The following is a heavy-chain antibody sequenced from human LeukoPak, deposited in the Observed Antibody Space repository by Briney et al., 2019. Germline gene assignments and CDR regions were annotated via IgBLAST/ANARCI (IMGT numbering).Heavy chain of an antibody. J-gene: IGHJ4*02. D-gene: IGHD3-10*01. Sequence: GGSLRLSCAASGFTFSSYEMNWVRQAPGKGLEWVSYISSSGSTIYYADSVKGRFTISRDNAKNSLYLQMNSLRAEDTAVYYCARDMVRGVILYWGQGTLVTVSS. CDR1: GFTFSSYE. CDR2: ISSSGSTI. V-gene: IGHV3-48*03. CDR3: ARDMVRGVILY.